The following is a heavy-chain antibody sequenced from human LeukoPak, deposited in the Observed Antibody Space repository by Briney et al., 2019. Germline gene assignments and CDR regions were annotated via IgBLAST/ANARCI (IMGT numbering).Heavy chain of an antibody. CDR1: GFTFSIFG. CDR2: IRYDGTNK. D-gene: IGHD6-13*01. J-gene: IGHJ4*02. V-gene: IGHV3-30*02. Sequence: GGSLRLSCTASGFTFSIFGMHWVRQAPGKGLEWVAFIRYDGTNKYYADSVKGRFTISRDNSKNTLYLQMNSLRAEDTAVYYCAKDPIDSSPSDYWGQGTLVTVSS. CDR3: AKDPIDSSPSDY.